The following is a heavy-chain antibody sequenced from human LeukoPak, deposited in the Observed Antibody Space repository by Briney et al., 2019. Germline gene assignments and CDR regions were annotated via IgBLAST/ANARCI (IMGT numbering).Heavy chain of an antibody. V-gene: IGHV4-34*01. CDR3: ATRDPYYYDSSVPSWFDP. CDR2: INHSGST. J-gene: IGHJ5*02. Sequence: KTSETLSLTCAVYGGSFSGYYWSWIRQPPGKGLEWIGEINHSGSTNYNPSLKSRVTISVDTSKNQFSLKLSSVTAADTAVYYCATRDPYYYDSSVPSWFDPWGQGTLVTVSS. D-gene: IGHD3-22*01. CDR1: GGSFSGYY.